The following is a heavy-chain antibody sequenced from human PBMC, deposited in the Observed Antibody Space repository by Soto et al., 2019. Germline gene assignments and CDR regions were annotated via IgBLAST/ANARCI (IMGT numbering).Heavy chain of an antibody. D-gene: IGHD6-13*01. J-gene: IGHJ6*03. V-gene: IGHV1-8*01. Sequence: ASVKVSCKASGYTFTSYDINWVRQATGQGLEWMGWMNPNSGNTGYAQKFQGRVTMTRNTSISTAYMELSSLRSEDTAVYYCARGGMMTYSSSWYQSWYYYYMDVWGKGTTVTVSS. CDR3: ARGGMMTYSSSWYQSWYYYYMDV. CDR2: MNPNSGNT. CDR1: GYTFTSYD.